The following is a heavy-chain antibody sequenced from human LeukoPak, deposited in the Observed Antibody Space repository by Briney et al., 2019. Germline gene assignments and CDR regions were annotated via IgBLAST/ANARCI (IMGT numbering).Heavy chain of an antibody. D-gene: IGHD3-22*01. V-gene: IGHV3-21*01. CDR2: ISSDSSYI. CDR3: ARGPGYDSSAYPEYFQL. J-gene: IGHJ1*01. Sequence: PGGSLRLSRAASGFTFSSYWMSWVRQAPGKGLEWVSSISSDSSYIYDADSVKGRFTISRDNAKNSLYLQMNSLRAEDTAVYYCARGPGYDSSAYPEYFQLWGQGTLVTVSS. CDR1: GFTFSSYW.